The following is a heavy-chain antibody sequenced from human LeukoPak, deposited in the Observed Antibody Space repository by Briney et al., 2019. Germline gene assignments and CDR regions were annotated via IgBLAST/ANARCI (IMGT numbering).Heavy chain of an antibody. D-gene: IGHD4-23*01. V-gene: IGHV7-4-1*02. CDR1: GYTFTSYA. J-gene: IGHJ3*02. CDR2: INTNTGNP. Sequence: ASVKVSCNASGYTFTSYAMNWVRQAPGQGLEWMGWINTNTGNPTYAQGFTGRFVFSLDTSVSTAYVQISSLKAEDTDVYYCARDTDYGGNGAFDIWGEGTMVAVSS. CDR3: ARDTDYGGNGAFDI.